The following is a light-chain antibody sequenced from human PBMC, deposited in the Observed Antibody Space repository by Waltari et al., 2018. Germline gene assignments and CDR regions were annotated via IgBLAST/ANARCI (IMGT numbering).Light chain of an antibody. Sequence: DIVMTQSPDSLAVSLGERATINCKSSQTILSSTNNRNYLAWYQQKPGQPPKLLISWASTRESGVPDRFSGSGSETDFTLTISTLQPEDVAVHYCQQYYSPPLTFGQGTKVEIK. CDR1: QTILSSTNNRNY. CDR2: WAS. V-gene: IGKV4-1*01. CDR3: QQYYSPPLT. J-gene: IGKJ1*01.